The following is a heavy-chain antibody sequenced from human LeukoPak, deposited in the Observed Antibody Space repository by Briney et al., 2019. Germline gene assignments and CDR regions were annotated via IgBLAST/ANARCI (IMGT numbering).Heavy chain of an antibody. D-gene: IGHD6-19*01. CDR2: MNPNSGNT. Sequence: ASVKVSCKASGYTFTSYDINWVRQATGQGLEWMGWMNPNSGNTGYAQKFQGRVTMTRNTSISTAYMELSSLRSEDTAVYYCERGPIAVAGSRVYWGQGTLVTVSS. CDR3: ERGPIAVAGSRVY. V-gene: IGHV1-8*01. J-gene: IGHJ4*02. CDR1: GYTFTSYD.